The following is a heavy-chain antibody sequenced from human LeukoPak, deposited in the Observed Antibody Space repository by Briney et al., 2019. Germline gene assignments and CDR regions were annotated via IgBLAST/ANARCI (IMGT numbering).Heavy chain of an antibody. D-gene: IGHD5-18*01. V-gene: IGHV3-21*01. CDR1: GITFSRHS. CDR2: IGSSGRYI. Sequence: PGGSLRLSCEVSGITFSRHSMNWVRQAPGKGLEWVSYIGSSGRYIYYADSVRGRFTISGDNAEKSLYLEMNSLRVEDTAVYYCARGVEYSSTDAFDMWGEGIMVTVSS. J-gene: IGHJ3*02. CDR3: ARGVEYSSTDAFDM.